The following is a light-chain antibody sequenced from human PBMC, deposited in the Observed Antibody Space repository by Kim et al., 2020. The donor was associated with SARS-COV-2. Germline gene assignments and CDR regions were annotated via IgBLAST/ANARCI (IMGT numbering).Light chain of an antibody. CDR3: QQSYSTPLT. V-gene: IGKV1-39*01. Sequence: DIQVTQSPSSLSASVGDRVTITCRASQSISSYLNWYQQKPGKAPKLLIYAASSLQSGVPSRFSGSGSGTDFTLTISSLQPEDFATYYWQQSYSTPLTIGGGTKGEIK. J-gene: IGKJ4*01. CDR1: QSISSY. CDR2: AAS.